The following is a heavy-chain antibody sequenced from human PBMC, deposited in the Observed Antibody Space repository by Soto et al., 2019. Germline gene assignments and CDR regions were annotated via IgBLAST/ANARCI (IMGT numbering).Heavy chain of an antibody. V-gene: IGHV1-69*01. CDR1: GGTFSSYA. CDR3: ASGTDNSGSCYSCWYFDL. Sequence: QVQLVQSGAEVKKPGSSVKVSCKASGGTFSSYAISWVRQAPGQGLEWMGGIIPIFGTANYAQKFQGRVTITADESTSKAYMELSSLRSEDTAVYYCASGTDNSGSCYSCWYFDLWGRGTLVTVSS. CDR2: IIPIFGTA. J-gene: IGHJ2*01. D-gene: IGHD2-15*01.